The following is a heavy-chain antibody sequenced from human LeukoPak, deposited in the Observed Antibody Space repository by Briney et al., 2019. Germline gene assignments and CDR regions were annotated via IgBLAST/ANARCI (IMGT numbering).Heavy chain of an antibody. V-gene: IGHV4-4*07. Sequence: SETLSLTCTVSGGSISDSYWVWIRQPAGKRLEWIGRIYSTGGTSYNPSLKSRVSMSVDTSKNQFSLKLSSVTAADTAVYYCARLVKYCSGGSCYSDYYYYMDVWGKGTTVTISS. CDR3: ARLVKYCSGGSCYSDYYYYMDV. J-gene: IGHJ6*03. CDR2: IYSTGGT. CDR1: GGSISDSY. D-gene: IGHD2-15*01.